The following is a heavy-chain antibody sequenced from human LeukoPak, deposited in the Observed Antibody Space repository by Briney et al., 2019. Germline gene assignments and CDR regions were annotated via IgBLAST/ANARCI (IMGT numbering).Heavy chain of an antibody. CDR2: ISGSGGST. CDR3: ASHGDDYYFNGLDV. Sequence: GGSLRLSCAASGFTFSSYAMSWVRQAPGKGLEWVSAISGSGGSTYYADSVKGRFTISRDNAKNSLYLQMNSLRAEDTAVYYCASHGDDYYFNGLDVWGQGTTVTVSS. V-gene: IGHV3-23*01. D-gene: IGHD3-3*01. CDR1: GFTFSSYA. J-gene: IGHJ6*02.